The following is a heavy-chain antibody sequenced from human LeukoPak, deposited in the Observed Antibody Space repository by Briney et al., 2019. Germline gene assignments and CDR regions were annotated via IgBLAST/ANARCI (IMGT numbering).Heavy chain of an antibody. CDR1: EFTFSSYG. D-gene: IGHD6-13*01. CDR3: AKWAAAGTLFDY. CDR2: ISGSGGST. J-gene: IGHJ4*02. V-gene: IGHV3-23*01. Sequence: QSGGSLRLSCAASEFTFSSYGMSWVRQAPGKGLEWVSSISGSGGSTQYADSVQGRFAISRDNSKNTLYLQMNSLRAEDTAVYYCAKWAAAGTLFDYWGQGTLVTVSS.